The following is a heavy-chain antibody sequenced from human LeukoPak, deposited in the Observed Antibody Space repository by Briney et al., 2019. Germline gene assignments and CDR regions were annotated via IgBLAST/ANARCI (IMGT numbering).Heavy chain of an antibody. CDR3: AKDRVGYCSGCSCYSASH. V-gene: IGHV3-30*18. CDR2: ISYDGSNK. D-gene: IGHD2-15*01. J-gene: IGHJ4*02. CDR1: GFTFSSYG. Sequence: PGRSLRLSCAASGFTFSSYGMHWVRQAPGKGLEWVAVISYDGSNKYYADSVKGRFTISRDNSKNTLYLQMNSLRAEDTAVYYCAKDRVGYCSGCSCYSASHWGQGTLVTVSS.